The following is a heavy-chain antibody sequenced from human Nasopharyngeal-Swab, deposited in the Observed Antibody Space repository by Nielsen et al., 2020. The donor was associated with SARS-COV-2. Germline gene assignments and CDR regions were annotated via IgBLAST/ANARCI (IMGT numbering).Heavy chain of an antibody. CDR2: IYTSGST. Sequence: SETLSLTFTVSGGSISSGSYYWSWIRQPAGKGLEWIGRIYTSGSTNYNPSLKSRVTISVDTSKNQFSLKLSSVTAADTAVYYCARALDYDFWSGYWGRGYFDYWGQGTLVTVSS. CDR1: GGSISSGSYY. J-gene: IGHJ4*02. V-gene: IGHV4-61*02. CDR3: ARALDYDFWSGYWGRGYFDY. D-gene: IGHD3-3*01.